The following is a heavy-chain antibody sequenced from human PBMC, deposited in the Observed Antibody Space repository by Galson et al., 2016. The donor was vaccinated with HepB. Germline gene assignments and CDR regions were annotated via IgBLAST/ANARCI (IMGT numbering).Heavy chain of an antibody. CDR2: ISAGGGSE. D-gene: IGHD6-19*01. V-gene: IGHV3-23*01. CDR1: QLSISSSA. CDR3: ARCSVYSSGWCNSFDP. J-gene: IGHJ5*02. Sequence: SLRLSCAVSQLSISSSAMSWVHQAPGKGLEWVSSISAGGGSEYTDSVKGRFTTSRDISKNTLYLQMSSLRAEDTAVYYCARCSVYSSGWCNSFDPWGQGTLVIVSS.